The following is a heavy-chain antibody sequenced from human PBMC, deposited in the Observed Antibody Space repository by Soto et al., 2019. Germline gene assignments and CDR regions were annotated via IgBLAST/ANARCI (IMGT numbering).Heavy chain of an antibody. CDR1: GFTFSSYG. CDR3: ARDKRTWVSYRSCFDY. J-gene: IGHJ4*02. Sequence: QVQLVESGGGVVQPGRSLRLSCAASGFTFSSYGMHWVRQAPGKGLEWVAVIWYDGSNKYYADSVKGRLTISRDNSKNTLYLQMNSLRAEDTSVYYCARDKRTWVSYRSCFDYWGQGTLVTVSS. D-gene: IGHD3-16*02. CDR2: IWYDGSNK. V-gene: IGHV3-33*01.